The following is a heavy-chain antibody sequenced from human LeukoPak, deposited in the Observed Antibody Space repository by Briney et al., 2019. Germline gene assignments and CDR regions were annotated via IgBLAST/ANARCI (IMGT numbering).Heavy chain of an antibody. V-gene: IGHV3-30*02. D-gene: IGHD2-15*01. J-gene: IGHJ4*02. CDR3: AKGYLGLRSGGSCFHFEY. CDR2: IRHDGNSK. Sequence: GGSLRLSCAASGFTFTNYGMHWVRQTPGKGLEWVAFIRHDGNSKLYADSVKGRFTISRDNSKNEMYLQMDSLRDEDTAVDYCAKGYLGLRSGGSCFHFEYWGQGTLVTVSS. CDR1: GFTFTNYG.